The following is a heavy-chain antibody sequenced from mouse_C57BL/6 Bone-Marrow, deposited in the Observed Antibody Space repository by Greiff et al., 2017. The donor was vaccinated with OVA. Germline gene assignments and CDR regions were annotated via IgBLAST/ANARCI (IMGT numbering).Heavy chain of an antibody. CDR1: GFSLTSYG. V-gene: IGHV2-6-1*01. J-gene: IGHJ4*01. CDR2: IWSDGST. CDR3: ARHDYYGSSYVGGYWYAMDY. Sequence: VMLVESGPGLVAPSQSLSITCTVSGFSLTSYGVHWVRQPPGKGLEWLVVIWSDGSTTYNSALKSRLSISKDNSKSQVFLKMNSLQTDDTAMYYCARHDYYGSSYVGGYWYAMDYWGQGTSVTVSS. D-gene: IGHD1-1*01.